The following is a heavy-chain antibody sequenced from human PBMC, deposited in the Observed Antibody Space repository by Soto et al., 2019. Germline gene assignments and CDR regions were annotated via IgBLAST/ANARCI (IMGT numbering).Heavy chain of an antibody. CDR2: TYYRSKWYY. CDR1: GDSVSSNSAG. J-gene: IGHJ5*02. Sequence: SQTLSLTCAISGDSVSSNSAGWNWIRQSPSRGLEWLGRTYYRSKWYYEYAVSVKGRININPDTSKNQVSLQLSSVTPEDTAVYYCAKENRGPHTISGGNWFDPWGQGTLVTVSS. CDR3: AKENRGPHTISGGNWFDP. V-gene: IGHV6-1*01. D-gene: IGHD3-9*01.